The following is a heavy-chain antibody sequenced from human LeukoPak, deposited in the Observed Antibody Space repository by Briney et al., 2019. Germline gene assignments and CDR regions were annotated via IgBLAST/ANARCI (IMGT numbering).Heavy chain of an antibody. V-gene: IGHV4-61*10. Sequence: PSETLSLTCTVSGGSISSGSYYWSWIRQPAGKGLEWIGYIYYSGSTYFNPSLKSRVIMSVDTSKNQVSLKLSSVTAADTAVYYCARTDYGDNLLRYFFDYWGQGALVTVSS. D-gene: IGHD4-23*01. CDR1: GGSISSGSYY. CDR3: ARTDYGDNLLRYFFDY. J-gene: IGHJ4*02. CDR2: IYYSGST.